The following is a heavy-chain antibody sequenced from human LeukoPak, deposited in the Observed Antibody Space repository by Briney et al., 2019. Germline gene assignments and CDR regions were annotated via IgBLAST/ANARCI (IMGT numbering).Heavy chain of an antibody. V-gene: IGHV4-39*07. CDR3: ARFGQQLVPHAFDI. J-gene: IGHJ3*02. CDR1: GGSISSSSYY. D-gene: IGHD6-13*01. CDR2: IYYSGST. Sequence: KTSETLSLTCTVSGGSISSSSYYWGWIRQPPGKGLEWIGSIYYSGSTYYNPSLKSRVTISVDTSKNQFSLKLSSVTAADTAVYYCARFGQQLVPHAFDIWGQGTMVTVSS.